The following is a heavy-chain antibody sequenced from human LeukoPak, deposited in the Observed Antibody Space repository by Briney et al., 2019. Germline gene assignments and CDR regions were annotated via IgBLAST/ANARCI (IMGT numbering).Heavy chain of an antibody. CDR3: ARRLGDNSGLAPFDY. D-gene: IGHD3-22*01. CDR2: INPNSGGT. V-gene: IGHV1-2*02. J-gene: IGHJ4*02. CDR1: GYTFTSYY. Sequence: GASVKVSCKASGYTFTSYYMHWVRQAPGQGLEWMGIINPNSGGTKYAQKFQGRVTMTRDTSISTVYMELSRLRSDDTAVYYCARRLGDNSGLAPFDYWGQGTLVTVSS.